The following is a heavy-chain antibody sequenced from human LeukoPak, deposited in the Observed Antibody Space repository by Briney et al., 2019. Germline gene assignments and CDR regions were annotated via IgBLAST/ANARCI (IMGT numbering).Heavy chain of an antibody. Sequence: GSSVKVSCKASGGTFSSYAISWVRQAPGQGLEWMGRIIPILGTANYAQKFQGRVTITADKSTSTAYMELSSLRSEDTAVYYCARAPRAAMVYYYYMDVWGKGTTVTVSS. CDR1: GGTFSSYA. CDR2: IIPILGTA. D-gene: IGHD5-18*01. J-gene: IGHJ6*03. V-gene: IGHV1-69*04. CDR3: ARAPRAAMVYYYYMDV.